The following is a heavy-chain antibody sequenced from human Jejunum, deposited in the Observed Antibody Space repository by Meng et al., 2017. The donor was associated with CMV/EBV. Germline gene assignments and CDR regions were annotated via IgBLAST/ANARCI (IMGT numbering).Heavy chain of an antibody. V-gene: IGHV3-7*03. CDR2: IKKDESEK. CDR3: AKHLEAAVVPEVFDC. Sequence: FSVSTYGMTWVRQATGKGLEWVANIKKDESEKYYLDSVKGRFTISRDNAKNSLYLQMNSLRAEDTAIYFCAKHLEAAVVPEVFDCWGQGTLVTVSS. D-gene: IGHD6-13*01. J-gene: IGHJ4*02. CDR1: FSVSTYG.